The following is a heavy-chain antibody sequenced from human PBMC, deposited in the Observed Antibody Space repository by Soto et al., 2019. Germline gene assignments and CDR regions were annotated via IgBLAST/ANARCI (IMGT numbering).Heavy chain of an antibody. Sequence: EVQLVESGGGLIQPGGSLRLSCAVSGFTVSNNYMSWVRQAPGKGLEGVSVIYSGGYTAYGDSVKGRFTISRDNSKNTLFLQMKGRGAADPAVYFCAPQRGGGGYWGQGTLVTVSS. V-gene: IGHV3-53*01. CDR2: IYSGGYT. CDR3: APQRGGGGY. CDR1: GFTVSNNY. D-gene: IGHD6-25*01. J-gene: IGHJ4*02.